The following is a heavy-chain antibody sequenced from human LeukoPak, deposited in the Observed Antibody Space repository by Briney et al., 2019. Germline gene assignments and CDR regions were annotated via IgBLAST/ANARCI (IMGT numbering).Heavy chain of an antibody. V-gene: IGHV4-34*01. CDR1: GGSFSGYY. D-gene: IGHD6-13*01. Sequence: SETLSLTCAVYGGSFSGYYWSWIRQPPGKGLEWIGEINHSGSTNYNPSLKSRVTISVDTSKSQFSLKLSSVTAADTAVYYCARDLRSSWYFDYWGQGTLVTVSS. CDR2: INHSGST. CDR3: ARDLRSSWYFDY. J-gene: IGHJ4*02.